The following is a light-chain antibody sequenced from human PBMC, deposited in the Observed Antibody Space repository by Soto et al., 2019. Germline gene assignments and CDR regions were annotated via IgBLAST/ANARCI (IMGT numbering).Light chain of an antibody. CDR2: ATS. J-gene: IGKJ2*01. CDR1: RTISFY. V-gene: IGKV1-39*01. Sequence: IQMTQSPSSLSASVGDTVTITCRASRTISFYLNWYQQKPGRTPNLLIYATSSLQSGVPSRFEGSGSGTEFTLTISSLQPDDFATYYCQQSFSTPHAFGQGTKLELK. CDR3: QQSFSTPHA.